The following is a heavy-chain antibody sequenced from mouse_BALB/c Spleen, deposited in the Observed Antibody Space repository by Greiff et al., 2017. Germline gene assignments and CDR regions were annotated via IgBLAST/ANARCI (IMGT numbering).Heavy chain of an antibody. CDR1: GYTFTSYT. CDR2: INPSSGYT. CDR3: ARRGKNMIPDAMDY. V-gene: IGHV1-4*02. J-gene: IGHJ4*01. Sequence: QVQLKQSAAELARPGASVKMSCKASGYTFTSYTMHWVKQRPGQGLEWIGYINPSSGYTEYNQKFKDKTTLTADKSSSTAYMQLSSLTSEDSAVYYCARRGKNMIPDAMDYWGQGTSVTVSS. D-gene: IGHD2-4*01.